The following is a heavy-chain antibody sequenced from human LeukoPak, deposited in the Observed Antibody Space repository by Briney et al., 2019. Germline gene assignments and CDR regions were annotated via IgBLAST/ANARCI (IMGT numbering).Heavy chain of an antibody. V-gene: IGHV3-53*01. CDR2: IYSGGST. Sequence: PGGSLRLSCAASGFTVSSNYMSWVRQAPGKGLEWVSIIYSGGSTYYADSVKGRFTISRDNSKNTLYLQMNSLRAEDTAVYYCAKDLRYSSSWYVFDYWGQGTLVTVSS. CDR1: GFTVSSNY. D-gene: IGHD6-13*01. CDR3: AKDLRYSSSWYVFDY. J-gene: IGHJ4*02.